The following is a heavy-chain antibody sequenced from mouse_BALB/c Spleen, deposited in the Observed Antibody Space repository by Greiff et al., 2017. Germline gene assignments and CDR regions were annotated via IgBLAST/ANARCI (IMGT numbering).Heavy chain of an antibody. D-gene: IGHD2-2*01. J-gene: IGHJ2*01. CDR1: GYAFTNYL. CDR2: INPGSGGT. V-gene: IGHV1-54*01. Sequence: QVQLKESGAELVRPGTSVKVSCKASGYAFTNYLIEWVKQRPGQGLEWIGVINPGSGGTNYNEKFKGKATLTADKSSSTAYMQLSSLTSDDSAVYFCARDGYDGGDYWGQGTTLTVSS. CDR3: ARDGYDGGDY.